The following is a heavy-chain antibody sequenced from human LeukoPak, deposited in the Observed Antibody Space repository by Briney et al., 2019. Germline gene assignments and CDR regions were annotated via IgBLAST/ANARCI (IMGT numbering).Heavy chain of an antibody. D-gene: IGHD3-9*01. J-gene: IGHJ4*02. CDR2: ISGSGGST. CDR1: GFTFSSYE. CDR3: AKTLYEYDILTGYYRYLDY. Sequence: GGSLRLSCAASGFTFSSYEMNWVRQAPGKGLEWVSAISGSGGSTYYADSVKGRFTISRDNSKNTLYLQMNSLRAEDTAVYYCAKTLYEYDILTGYYRYLDYWGQGTLVTVPS. V-gene: IGHV3-23*01.